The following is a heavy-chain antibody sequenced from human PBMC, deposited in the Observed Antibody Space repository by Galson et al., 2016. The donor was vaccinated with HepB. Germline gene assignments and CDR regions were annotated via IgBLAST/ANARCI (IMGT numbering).Heavy chain of an antibody. CDR1: GFTFSDYY. V-gene: IGHV3-11*06. J-gene: IGHJ3*02. CDR2: ISSSSSYT. Sequence: SLRLSCAASGFTFSDYYMSWIRQAPGKGLEWVSYISSSSSYTNYADSVKGRFTISRDNAKNSLYLQMNSLRAEDTALYYCATGVAGVAFVIWGHGTMVTVSS. D-gene: IGHD6-19*01. CDR3: ATGVAGVAFVI.